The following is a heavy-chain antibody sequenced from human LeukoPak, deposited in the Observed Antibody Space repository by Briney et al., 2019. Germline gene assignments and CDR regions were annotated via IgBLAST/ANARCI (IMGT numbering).Heavy chain of an antibody. CDR1: GDSLIRTNFY. D-gene: IGHD3-3*01. J-gene: IGHJ4*02. CDR3: ARLPRYDFWS. Sequence: SETLSLTFTVSGDSLIRTNFYWGWIRQPPGKGLEWIGSIYYSGTTNYNPPLKSRVTISVDTSKKQFSLKLRSVTAADTAVYYCARLPRYDFWSWGQGTLVTVSS. CDR2: IYYSGTT. V-gene: IGHV4-39*01.